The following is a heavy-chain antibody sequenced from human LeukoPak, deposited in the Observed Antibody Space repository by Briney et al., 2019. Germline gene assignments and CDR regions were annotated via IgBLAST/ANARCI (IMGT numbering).Heavy chain of an antibody. CDR3: ARGLGYCSSTSCYYDY. D-gene: IGHD2-2*01. CDR2: INHSGST. J-gene: IGHJ4*02. V-gene: IGHV4-34*01. Sequence: SETLSLTYAVYGGSFSGYYWNWIRQPPGKGLEWIGEINHSGSTNYNPSLKSRVTISVDTSKNQFSLKLSSVTAADTAVYYCARGLGYCSSTSCYYDYWGQGTLVTVSS. CDR1: GGSFSGYY.